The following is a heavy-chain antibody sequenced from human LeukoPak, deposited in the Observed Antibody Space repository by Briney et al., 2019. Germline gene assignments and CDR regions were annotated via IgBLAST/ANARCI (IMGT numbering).Heavy chain of an antibody. CDR3: ARGXRGLSVARRIKXGNXFDX. Sequence: SETLSLTCAVYNGSFIGDHWSWNYWTWIRQPPGKGLEWIGEINHSGSTNYNPSLKSRVTISLQTTNIQFSLRLSSETAADTAVYYCARGXRGLSVARRIKXGNXFDXWGQGXLVTV. CDR1: NGSFIGDH. V-gene: IGHV4-34*01. J-gene: IGHJ5*02. D-gene: IGHD4-17*01. CDR2: INHSGST.